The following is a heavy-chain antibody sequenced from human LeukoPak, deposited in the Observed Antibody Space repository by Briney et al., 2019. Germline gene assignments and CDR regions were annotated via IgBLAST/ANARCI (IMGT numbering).Heavy chain of an antibody. Sequence: SVKVSCKASGGTFSSYAISWVRQAPGQGLEWMGGIIPIFGTANYAQKFQGRVTITADKSTSTAYMELSSLRSEDTAVYYCARGPFIQEYSSSSVFGGPSMEYWGQGTLVTVSS. CDR2: IIPIFGTA. CDR3: ARGPFIQEYSSSSVFGGPSMEY. CDR1: GGTFSSYA. V-gene: IGHV1-69*06. J-gene: IGHJ4*02. D-gene: IGHD6-6*01.